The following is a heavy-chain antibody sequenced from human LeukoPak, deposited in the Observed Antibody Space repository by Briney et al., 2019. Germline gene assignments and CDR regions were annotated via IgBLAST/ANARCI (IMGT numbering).Heavy chain of an antibody. V-gene: IGHV3-7*04. Sequence: GGSLRLSCAASGFTFPSYWMSWVRQAPGKGLEWVANIKHDGSERYYVDSVKGRFTISRDNAEISLSLQMNSLGAEDTAVYYCARVLPYGSGIQDHWGQGTLVTVSS. D-gene: IGHD3-10*01. CDR2: IKHDGSER. CDR3: ARVLPYGSGIQDH. J-gene: IGHJ4*02. CDR1: GFTFPSYW.